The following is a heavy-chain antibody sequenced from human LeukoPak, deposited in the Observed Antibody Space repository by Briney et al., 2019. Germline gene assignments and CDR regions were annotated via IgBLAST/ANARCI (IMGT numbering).Heavy chain of an antibody. CDR1: AFTFSSFG. J-gene: IGHJ4*02. CDR3: ARGYDSSGYYHYYFDY. V-gene: IGHV3-33*01. D-gene: IGHD3-22*01. Sequence: GGSLRLSCAASAFTFSSFGMNWVRQAPGKGLEWVAVIWYDGSNKYYAGSVKGRFTISRDNSKNTLYLQMNSLRADDTAVYYCARGYDSSGYYHYYFDYWGQGTLVTVSS. CDR2: IWYDGSNK.